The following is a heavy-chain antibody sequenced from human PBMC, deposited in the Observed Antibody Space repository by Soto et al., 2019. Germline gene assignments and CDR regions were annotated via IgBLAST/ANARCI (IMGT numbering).Heavy chain of an antibody. CDR2: IHYSGST. J-gene: IGHJ5*02. D-gene: IGHD3-10*01. Sequence: QVQLQESGPGLVKPSETLSLTCTVSGGSISTYYWSWIRQPPGKGLEWIGYIHYSGSTYFTPSLKSRVTMSLDRSRNQLSLQLKSVTAADTAVYYCARESAGSHKNNWFDPWGQGTLVTVSS. V-gene: IGHV4-59*01. CDR3: ARESAGSHKNNWFDP. CDR1: GGSISTYY.